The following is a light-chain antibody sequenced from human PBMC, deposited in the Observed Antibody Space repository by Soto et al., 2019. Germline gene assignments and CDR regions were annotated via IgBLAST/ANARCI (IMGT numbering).Light chain of an antibody. CDR1: QGISSW. Sequence: DIQMTQSPSSVSASVGDRVTSTCRDSQGISSWLAWYQQKPWKAPKLRIYAASGLHSGAPSRFSGSGSWTDFTLTSSSLQPEDFATYYCQQTNSFPRTFGQGTRLEIK. V-gene: IGKV1D-12*01. J-gene: IGKJ5*01. CDR2: AAS. CDR3: QQTNSFPRT.